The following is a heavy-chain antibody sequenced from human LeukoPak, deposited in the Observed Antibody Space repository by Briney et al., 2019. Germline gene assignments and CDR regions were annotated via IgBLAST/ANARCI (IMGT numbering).Heavy chain of an antibody. CDR2: ISSSSSYI. Sequence: GGSLRLSCAASGFTFSSYSMNWVRQAPGKRLEWVSSISSSSSYIYYADSVKGRFTISRDNAKNSLYLQMNSLRAEDTAVYYCARNAAVVVPAAMGYYYGMDVWGKGTTVTVSS. J-gene: IGHJ6*04. D-gene: IGHD2-2*01. CDR1: GFTFSSYS. CDR3: ARNAAVVVPAAMGYYYGMDV. V-gene: IGHV3-21*01.